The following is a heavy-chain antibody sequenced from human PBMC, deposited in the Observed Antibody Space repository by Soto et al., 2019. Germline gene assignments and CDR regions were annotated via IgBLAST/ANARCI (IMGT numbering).Heavy chain of an antibody. CDR3: ARGVATNEFDS. CDR1: GGSINSDY. CDR2: IFYSGYT. Sequence: QVQLLESGPGLVKPSETLSLTCTVSGGSINSDYWSWIRQPPGKGLEWIGYIFYSGYTKHDPSLKSRVTISVDTSKNQFSLTLSSVTAADTAVYYCARGVATNEFDSWGQGTLVTVSS. J-gene: IGHJ4*02. V-gene: IGHV4-59*01. D-gene: IGHD5-12*01.